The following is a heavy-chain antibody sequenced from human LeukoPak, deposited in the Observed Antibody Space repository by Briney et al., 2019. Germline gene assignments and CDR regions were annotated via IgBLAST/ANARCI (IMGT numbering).Heavy chain of an antibody. CDR1: ADSISNYNYF. Sequence: PSETLSLTCTASADSISNYNYFWGWIRQPPGKGLEWIGSIYYSGITYYNPSLNSRVTISVDRSKNQFSLSLTSVTAADTAVYYCARGVANSPDYWGQGTLVTVSS. V-gene: IGHV4-39*01. CDR2: IYYSGIT. D-gene: IGHD1-7*01. CDR3: ARGVANSPDY. J-gene: IGHJ4*02.